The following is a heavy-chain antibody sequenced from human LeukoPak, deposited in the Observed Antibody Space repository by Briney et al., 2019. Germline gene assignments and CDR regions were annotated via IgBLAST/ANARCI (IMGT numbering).Heavy chain of an antibody. V-gene: IGHV2-5*02. Sequence: SGPTLVNPTQTLTLTCTLSGFSLSTSGVAVGWIRQPPTKALEWLALIYWDDDKRYSPSLKSRLTITKDTSKNQVVLIMTNVDPVDTATYYCAHLGSENKTIPGSYNWFDPWGQGTLVTVSS. CDR2: IYWDDDK. CDR1: GFSLSTSGVA. CDR3: AHLGSENKTIPGSYNWFDP. D-gene: IGHD2/OR15-2a*01. J-gene: IGHJ5*02.